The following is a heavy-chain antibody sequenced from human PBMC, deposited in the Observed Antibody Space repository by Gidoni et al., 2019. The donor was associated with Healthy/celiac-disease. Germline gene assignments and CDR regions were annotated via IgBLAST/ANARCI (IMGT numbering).Heavy chain of an antibody. V-gene: IGHV3-49*03. CDR1: GFTFGDYG. CDR2: IRSKAYGGTT. CDR3: TRGTIFGTRYFDY. D-gene: IGHD3-3*01. Sequence: SCTASGFTFGDYGMSWSRQAPGKGLEWVGFIRSKAYGGTTEYAASVKGRFTISRDDSKSIAYLQMNSLKTEDTAVYYCTRGTIFGTRYFDYWGQGTLVTVSS. J-gene: IGHJ4*02.